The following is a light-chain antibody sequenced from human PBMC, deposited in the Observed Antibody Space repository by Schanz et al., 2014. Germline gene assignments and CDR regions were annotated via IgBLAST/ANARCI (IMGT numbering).Light chain of an antibody. CDR1: QSVHRNY. CDR3: HQYHDWPPHT. CDR2: GAS. V-gene: IGKV3-20*01. Sequence: EIVLTQSPGTLSLSPGERATLSCRASQSVHRNYLAWHQQKPGQAPRLLIYGASNRATGIPDRFSGSGSGTDFTLTISSLQSEDFAVYYCHQYHDWPPHTFGQGTKLEIK. J-gene: IGKJ2*01.